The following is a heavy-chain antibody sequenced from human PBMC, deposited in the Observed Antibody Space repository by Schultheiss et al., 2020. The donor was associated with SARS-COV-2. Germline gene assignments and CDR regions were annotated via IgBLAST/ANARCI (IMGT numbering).Heavy chain of an antibody. Sequence: SQTLSLTCTVSGGSISSSSYYWGWIRQPPGKGLEWIGSIYYSGSTYYNPSLKSRVTISVDTSKNQFSLKLSSVTAADTAVYYCARAEKGTGLYYYGSGGSFDPWGQGTLVTVSS. J-gene: IGHJ5*02. CDR1: GGSISSSSYY. CDR3: ARAEKGTGLYYYGSGGSFDP. CDR2: IYYSGST. V-gene: IGHV4-39*07. D-gene: IGHD3-10*01.